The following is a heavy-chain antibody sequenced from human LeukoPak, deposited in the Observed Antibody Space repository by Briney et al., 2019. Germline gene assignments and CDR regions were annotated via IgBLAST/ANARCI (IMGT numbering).Heavy chain of an antibody. CDR2: TSTYNGNT. Sequence: ASVKVSCKASGYTFTSYAMNWVRQAPGQGLEWMGWTSTYNGNTVYAQKLQGRVTVTTDTSTSTVYMELRSLRSDDTAVYYCARAYIVGATRWFGPWGQGTLVTVSS. D-gene: IGHD1-26*01. J-gene: IGHJ5*02. V-gene: IGHV1-18*01. CDR3: ARAYIVGATRWFGP. CDR1: GYTFTSYA.